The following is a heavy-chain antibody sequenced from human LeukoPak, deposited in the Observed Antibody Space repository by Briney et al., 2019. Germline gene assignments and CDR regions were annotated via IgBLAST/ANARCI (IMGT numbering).Heavy chain of an antibody. D-gene: IGHD3-10*01. CDR3: ARGLDGYYYGSGSFYYYYYMDV. CDR1: GGTFNSHA. J-gene: IGHJ6*03. V-gene: IGHV1-69*13. Sequence: TVKVSCKASGGTFNSHAISWVRQAPGQGPEWMGGIIPMFRTATYAQKFQGRVTITADESTSTAYMELSSLRSEDTAVYYCARGLDGYYYGSGSFYYYYYMDVWGKGTTVTISS. CDR2: IIPMFRTA.